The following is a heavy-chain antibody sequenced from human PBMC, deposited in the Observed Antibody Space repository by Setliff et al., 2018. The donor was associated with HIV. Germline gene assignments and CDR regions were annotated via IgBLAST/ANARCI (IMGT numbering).Heavy chain of an antibody. J-gene: IGHJ4*02. V-gene: IGHV4-4*07. CDR2: IFSSGST. D-gene: IGHD6-6*01. CDR3: ARLVSSSSKFDS. CDR1: HYSISSEYY. Sequence: SETLSLTCTVSHYSISSEYYWGWFRQPAGKGLEWIGRIFSSGSTSYNSSLKSRVTMSVDTSKNQFSLKLSSVTAADTAVYYCARLVSSSSKFDSWGQGTLVTAPQ.